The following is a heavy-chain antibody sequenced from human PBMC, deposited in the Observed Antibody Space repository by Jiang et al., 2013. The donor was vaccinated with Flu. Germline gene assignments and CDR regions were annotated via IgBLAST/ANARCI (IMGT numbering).Heavy chain of an antibody. D-gene: IGHD6-19*01. CDR3: AKEIAVAGGAEAFDI. CDR1: GFTFSSYA. J-gene: IGHJ3*02. Sequence: EVQLVESGGGLVQPGGSLRLSCAASGFTFSSYAMSWVRQAPGKGLDWVSAISISGGSTYYADSVKGRFTISRDSSKNTLYLQMNSLRAEDTAIYYCAKEIAVAGGAEAFDIWGQGTVVTVSS. CDR2: ISISGGST. V-gene: IGHV3-23*04.